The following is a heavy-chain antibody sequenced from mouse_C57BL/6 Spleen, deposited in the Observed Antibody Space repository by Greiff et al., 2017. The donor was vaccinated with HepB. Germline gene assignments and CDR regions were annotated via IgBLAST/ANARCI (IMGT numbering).Heavy chain of an antibody. J-gene: IGHJ1*03. Sequence: VQLVESGPELVKPGASVKISCKASGYAFSSSWMNWVKQRPGKGLEWIGRIYPGDGDTNYNGKFKGKATLTADKSSSTAYMQLSSLTSEDSAVYFCSRPTGGSSFYWYFDVWGTGTTVTVSS. D-gene: IGHD1-1*01. CDR2: IYPGDGDT. CDR3: SRPTGGSSFYWYFDV. V-gene: IGHV1-82*01. CDR1: GYAFSSSW.